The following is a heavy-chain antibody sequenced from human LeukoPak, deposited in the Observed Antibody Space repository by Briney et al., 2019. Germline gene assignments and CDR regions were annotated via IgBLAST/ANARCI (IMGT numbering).Heavy chain of an antibody. CDR1: GGSISSSSYY. J-gene: IGHJ4*02. D-gene: IGHD6-6*01. V-gene: IGHV4-39*01. CDR2: IYYSGST. CDR3: ASSYSSSRTFDY. Sequence: PSETLSLTCTVSGGSISSSSYYWGWIRQPPGKGLEWIGSIYYSGSTYYNPSLKSRVTISVDTSKNQFSLKLSSVTAADTAVYYCASSYSSSRTFDYWGQGTLVTVSS.